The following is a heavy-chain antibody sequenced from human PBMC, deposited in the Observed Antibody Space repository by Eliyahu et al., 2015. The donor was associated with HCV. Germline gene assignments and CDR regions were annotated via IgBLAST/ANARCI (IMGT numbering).Heavy chain of an antibody. V-gene: IGHV4-34*01. CDR1: GGSFSGYY. CDR2: INHSGST. D-gene: IGHD3-3*01. J-gene: IGHJ4*02. CDR3: ARGRIRFLEWFGGYIFDY. Sequence: QVQLQQWGAGLLKPSETLSLTCAVYGGSFSGYYWSWIRQPPGKGLEWIGEINHSGSTNYNPSLKSRVTISVDTSKNQFSLKLSSVTAADTAVYYCARGRIRFLEWFGGYIFDYWGQGTLVTVSS.